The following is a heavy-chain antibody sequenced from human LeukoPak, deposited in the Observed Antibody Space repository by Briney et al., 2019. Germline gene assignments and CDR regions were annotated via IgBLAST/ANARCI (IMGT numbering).Heavy chain of an antibody. D-gene: IGHD5-12*01. CDR2: TYYRSKWYN. V-gene: IGHV6-1*01. CDR3: ARSGYFAEYCPY. CDR1: GDSVSSNIAA. Sequence: SQTLSLTCAISGDSVSSNIAAWNWIRQSPSRGLEWLGRTYYRSKWYNDYALSVKGRITINADTSKNQFSLQLNSVTPEDTAVYYCARSGYFAEYCPYWGQGTLVTVSS. J-gene: IGHJ1*01.